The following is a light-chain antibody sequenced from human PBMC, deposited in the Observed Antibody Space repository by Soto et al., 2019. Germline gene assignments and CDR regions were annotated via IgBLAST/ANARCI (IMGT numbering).Light chain of an antibody. CDR1: NIGAKV. V-gene: IGLV3-21*02. CDR2: DDR. J-gene: IGLJ2*01. Sequence: SYELTQPPSVSVAPGQTARITCGGNNIGAKVVHWYQQKKPGQAPVLVVFDDRARPSTIPGRFSGSNSGNTATLTISRVEAGDEADYYCQVWHSTSVRVFGGGTKLTVL. CDR3: QVWHSTSVRV.